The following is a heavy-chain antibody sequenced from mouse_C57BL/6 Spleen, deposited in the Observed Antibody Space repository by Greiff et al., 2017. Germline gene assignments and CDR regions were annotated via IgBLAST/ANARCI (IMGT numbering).Heavy chain of an antibody. CDR2: IDPANGTT. J-gene: IGHJ4*01. V-gene: IGHV14-3*01. CDR1: GYNIKNTY. CDR3: ARISLYNYDGAMGY. Sequence: EVQLQQSVAELVRPGASVKLSCTASGYNIKNTYMHWVKQRPEQGLVWIGRIDPANGTTKYAPKFQGKATLTADTSSNTAYLQQRSLTSEDTAIYYCARISLYNYDGAMGYWGQETSDTVSP. D-gene: IGHD2-12*01.